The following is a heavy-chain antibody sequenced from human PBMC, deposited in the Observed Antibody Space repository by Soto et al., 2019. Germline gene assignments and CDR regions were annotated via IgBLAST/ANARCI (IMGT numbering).Heavy chain of an antibody. J-gene: IGHJ3*02. Sequence: GESLKISCKGSGYSFTSYWISWVRQMPGKGLEWMGRIDPSDSYTNYSPSFQGHVTISADKSISTAYLQWSSLKASDTAMYYCERHSLEVAGTGAFDIWGQGTMVTVSS. CDR1: GYSFTSYW. D-gene: IGHD6-19*01. CDR2: IDPSDSYT. V-gene: IGHV5-10-1*01. CDR3: ERHSLEVAGTGAFDI.